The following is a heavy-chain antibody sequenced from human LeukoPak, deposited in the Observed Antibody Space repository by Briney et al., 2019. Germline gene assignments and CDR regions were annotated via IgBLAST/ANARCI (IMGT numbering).Heavy chain of an antibody. J-gene: IGHJ5*02. D-gene: IGHD3-10*01. Sequence: ASVKVSCKASGYTFTSYDINWVRQAPGQGLEWVGWMNPKSGNTGYGQKFQGRVTMTRVTSITTAYMELRSLRSDDTAVYYCTKASLAFGTKYFDPWGQGTLVTVSS. CDR2: MNPKSGNT. CDR1: GYTFTSYD. CDR3: TKASLAFGTKYFDP. V-gene: IGHV1-8*01.